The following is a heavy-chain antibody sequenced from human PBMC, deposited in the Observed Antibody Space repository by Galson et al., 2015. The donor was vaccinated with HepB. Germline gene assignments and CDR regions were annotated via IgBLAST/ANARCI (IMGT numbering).Heavy chain of an antibody. CDR2: IYPSDSDT. J-gene: IGHJ2*01. CDR3: ARGIAYWGRGYFDL. Sequence: QSGAEVKKPGESLKISCKGSGYRFAGYWIGWVRQMPGKGLEWMGIIYPSDSDTKYSPSFEGQVTISADKSISSIYLQWSSLKASDTAMYYCARGIAYWGRGYFDLWGRGTLVTVSS. D-gene: IGHD7-27*01. V-gene: IGHV5-51*03. CDR1: GYRFAGYW.